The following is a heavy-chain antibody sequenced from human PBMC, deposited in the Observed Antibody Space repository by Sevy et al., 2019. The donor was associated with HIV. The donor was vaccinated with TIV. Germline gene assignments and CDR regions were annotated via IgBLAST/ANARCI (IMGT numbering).Heavy chain of an antibody. V-gene: IGHV3-48*02. J-gene: IGHJ4*02. CDR1: GFTFSSYS. Sequence: GGSLRLSCTASGFTFSSYSINWVRQAPGKGLEWVSYISSSSNAIYYADSVRGRFTISRDNAKNSLHLQVNSLRDEDTAVYYCARSPGIAAAGKYYSDYWGQGTLVTVSS. CDR3: ARSPGIAAAGKYYSDY. CDR2: ISSSSNAI. D-gene: IGHD6-13*01.